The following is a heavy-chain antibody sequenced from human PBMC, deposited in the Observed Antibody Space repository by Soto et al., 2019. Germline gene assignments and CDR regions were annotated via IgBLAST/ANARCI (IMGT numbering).Heavy chain of an antibody. V-gene: IGHV3-66*01. CDR3: ARDVGV. Sequence: EVQLVESGGGLVQRGGSLRLSCAASGITVYNNYMSWVRQAPGKGLEWVSVIYSGGSTSYADSVKGRFIISRDGSKNTVYLQMNSLRAEDTAVYYCARDVGVWGRGTTVTVSS. CDR1: GITVYNNY. J-gene: IGHJ6*04. CDR2: IYSGGST.